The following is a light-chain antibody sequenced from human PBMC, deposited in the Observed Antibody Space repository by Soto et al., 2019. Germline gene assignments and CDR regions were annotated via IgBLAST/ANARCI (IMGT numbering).Light chain of an antibody. J-gene: IGKJ1*01. CDR3: QQYNNWPPWA. Sequence: EIVMTQSPATLSVSPGERATLSCRASQSISNNLAWYQQKPGQAPRLLIYSASSRATGIPARFSGSGSGTEFTLTICSLQSEDFAVYYCQQYNNWPPWAFGQGTKVEIK. V-gene: IGKV3D-15*01. CDR1: QSISNN. CDR2: SAS.